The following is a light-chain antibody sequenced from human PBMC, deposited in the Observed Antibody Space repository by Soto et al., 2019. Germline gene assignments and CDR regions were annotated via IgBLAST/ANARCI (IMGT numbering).Light chain of an antibody. Sequence: EIVLTQSPGTLSLSPGERDTLSCRASQSVSRSTSLAWYQEKTGQAPRLLLYGASSRAVGVPDRLSGSGSGTDFTRTISRLVPEEFAVYYCQQYGDAPLTFGGGNKVE. V-gene: IGKV3-20*01. CDR3: QQYGDAPLT. CDR2: GAS. J-gene: IGKJ4*01. CDR1: QSVSRSTS.